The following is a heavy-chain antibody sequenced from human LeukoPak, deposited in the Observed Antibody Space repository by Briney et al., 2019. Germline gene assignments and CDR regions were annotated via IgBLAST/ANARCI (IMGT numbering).Heavy chain of an antibody. CDR1: GGSISSYY. J-gene: IGHJ5*02. CDR2: IYYSGST. Sequence: PSETLSLTCTVSGGSISSYYWSWIRQPPGKGLEWIGYIYYSGSTNYNPSLKSRVTISVDTSKNQFSLKLSSVTAADTAVYYCATSRYSSGNWFDPWGQGTLVTVSS. CDR3: ATSRYSSGNWFDP. V-gene: IGHV4-59*01. D-gene: IGHD6-19*01.